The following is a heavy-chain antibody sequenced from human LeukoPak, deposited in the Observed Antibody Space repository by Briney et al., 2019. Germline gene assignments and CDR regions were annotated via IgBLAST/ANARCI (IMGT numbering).Heavy chain of an antibody. Sequence: ASVKVSCKASGYTFTSYGISWVRQAPGQGLEGMGWISAYNGNTNYAQKLQGRVTMTTDTSTSTAYMELRSLRYDDTAVYYCARIGSRITMIRGVPFDYWGQGTLVTVSS. CDR2: ISAYNGNT. V-gene: IGHV1-18*04. J-gene: IGHJ4*02. CDR3: ARIGSRITMIRGVPFDY. D-gene: IGHD3-10*01. CDR1: GYTFTSYG.